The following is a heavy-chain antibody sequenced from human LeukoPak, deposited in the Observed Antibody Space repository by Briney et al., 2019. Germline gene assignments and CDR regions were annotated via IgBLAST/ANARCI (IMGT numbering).Heavy chain of an antibody. CDR3: ARDKPRSRILYYRVELDY. Sequence: ASVKVSCKASGYTFTSYGISWVRQAPGQGLECMGWISAYNGNTNYAQKLQGRVTMTTDTSTSTAYMELRSLRSDDTAVYYCARDKPRSRILYYRVELDYWGQGTLVTVSS. CDR1: GYTFTSYG. CDR2: ISAYNGNT. J-gene: IGHJ4*02. V-gene: IGHV1-18*01. D-gene: IGHD2-8*01.